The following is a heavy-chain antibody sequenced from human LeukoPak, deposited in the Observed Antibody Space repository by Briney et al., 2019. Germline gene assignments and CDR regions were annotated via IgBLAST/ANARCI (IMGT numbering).Heavy chain of an antibody. CDR3: ARLRREQLDFDY. J-gene: IGHJ4*02. V-gene: IGHV4-39*01. Sequence: KPSETLSLTCTVSGGSISSSSYYWGWIRQPPGKGLEWIGSIYYSGSTYYNPSLKSRVTISVDTSKNQFPLKLSSVTAADTAVYYCARLRREQLDFDYWGQGTLVTVSS. CDR1: GGSISSSSYY. D-gene: IGHD1-26*01. CDR2: IYYSGST.